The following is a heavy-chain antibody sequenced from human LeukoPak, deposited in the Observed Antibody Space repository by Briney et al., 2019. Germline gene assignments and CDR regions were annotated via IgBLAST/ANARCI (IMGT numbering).Heavy chain of an antibody. CDR1: GGSVRSGSYY. Sequence: PSETLSLTCTVSGGSVRSGSYYWSWIRQPPGEGLQWIGYVSHTGIPTYNPSLKSRVTISLDTSKSQFSLQLSSVTAADTAVYYCATQQSIGTFHYWGEGALVTVSS. D-gene: IGHD1/OR15-1a*01. CDR2: VSHTGIP. J-gene: IGHJ4*02. V-gene: IGHV4-61*01. CDR3: ATQQSIGTFHY.